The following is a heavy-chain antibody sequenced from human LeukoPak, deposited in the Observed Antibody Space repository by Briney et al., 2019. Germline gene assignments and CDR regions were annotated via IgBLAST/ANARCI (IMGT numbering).Heavy chain of an antibody. V-gene: IGHV1-2*06. D-gene: IGHD2-2*01. J-gene: IGHJ4*02. CDR3: AKRYCSSPNCYANFDY. Sequence: GASVKVSCKASGYTFTGYYMHWVRQAPGQGLEWMGRINPNSGDIKYAQKFQGRVTMTRDTSISTAYMELSRLTSDDTAVYYCAKRYCSSPNCYANFDYWGQGTLFTVSS. CDR1: GYTFTGYY. CDR2: INPNSGDI.